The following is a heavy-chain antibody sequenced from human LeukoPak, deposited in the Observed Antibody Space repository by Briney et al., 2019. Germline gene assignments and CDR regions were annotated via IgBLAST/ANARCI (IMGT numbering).Heavy chain of an antibody. CDR3: ARDYCSGGSCYLFDY. Sequence: GGSLRLSCAASGFTFSSYAMNWVRQAPGKGLEWVSTISAGGGSTYYADSVKGRFTISRDDSKNTPYLQMNSLRADDTALYYCARDYCSGGSCYLFDYWGRGTLVTVSS. V-gene: IGHV3-23*01. CDR1: GFTFSSYA. CDR2: ISAGGGST. D-gene: IGHD2-15*01. J-gene: IGHJ4*02.